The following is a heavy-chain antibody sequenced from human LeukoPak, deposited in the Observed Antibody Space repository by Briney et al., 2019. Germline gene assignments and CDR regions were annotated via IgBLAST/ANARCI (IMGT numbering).Heavy chain of an antibody. Sequence: PLGSLRLSCAASGFTFSSYSMNWVRQAPGKGLEWVSSISSSSSYIYYADSVKGRFTISRDNAKNSLYLQMNSLRAEDTAVYYCARGRQYQLLWGYWSQGTLVTVSS. D-gene: IGHD2-2*01. V-gene: IGHV3-21*01. J-gene: IGHJ4*02. CDR1: GFTFSSYS. CDR2: ISSSSSYI. CDR3: ARGRQYQLLWGY.